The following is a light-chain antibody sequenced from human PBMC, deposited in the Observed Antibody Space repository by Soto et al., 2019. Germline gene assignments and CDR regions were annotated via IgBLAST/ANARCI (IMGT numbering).Light chain of an antibody. CDR3: QHYSTWLLT. J-gene: IGKJ1*01. V-gene: IGKV3-15*01. CDR1: QSVDSK. CDR2: GAS. Sequence: EIVMTQSPATLSVSPGERATLSCRASQSVDSKLAWYQQKPGQGPRRLIYGASSRATGIPARFSGSGSGTEFTLTISSLQSEYFAVYYCQHYSTWLLTFGQVTKVEIK.